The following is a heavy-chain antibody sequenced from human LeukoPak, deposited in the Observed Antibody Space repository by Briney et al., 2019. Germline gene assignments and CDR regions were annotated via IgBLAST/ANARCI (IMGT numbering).Heavy chain of an antibody. J-gene: IGHJ4*02. CDR3: ARGGYFDY. CDR2: INHSGST. CDR1: GGSFSGYY. Sequence: SETLSLTCAVYGGSFSGYYWSWIRQPPGKGLEWIGEINHSGSTNYNPSLKSRATISVDTSKNQFSLKLSSVTAADTAVYYCARGGYFDYWGRGTLVTVSS. V-gene: IGHV4-34*01.